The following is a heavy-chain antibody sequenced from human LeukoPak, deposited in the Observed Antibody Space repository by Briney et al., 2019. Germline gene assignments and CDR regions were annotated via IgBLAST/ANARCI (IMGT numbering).Heavy chain of an antibody. J-gene: IGHJ4*02. Sequence: KSSETLSLTCTVSGGSISSTPYYWGWIRQPPGKGLEWIGSLFYSGYTYYNPSLKSRVTISVDTSNNQVSLILRSVTAADTAVYFCAKEPTGAKTFDSWGQGTLVTVSS. D-gene: IGHD7-27*01. CDR3: AKEPTGAKTFDS. CDR1: GGSISSTPYY. CDR2: LFYSGYT. V-gene: IGHV4-39*07.